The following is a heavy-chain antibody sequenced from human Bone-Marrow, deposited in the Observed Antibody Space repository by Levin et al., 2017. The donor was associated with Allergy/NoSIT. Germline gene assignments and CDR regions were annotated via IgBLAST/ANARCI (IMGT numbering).Heavy chain of an antibody. CDR3: ARESGYCSSTSCYLDLDYYYYGMDV. CDR1: GFTFSSYA. J-gene: IGHJ6*02. CDR2: ISYDGSNK. Sequence: GGSLRLSCAASGFTFSSYAMHWVRQAPGKGLEWVAVISYDGSNKYYADSVKGRFTISRDNSKNTLYLQMNSLRAEDTAVYYCARESGYCSSTSCYLDLDYYYYGMDVWGQGTTVTVSS. V-gene: IGHV3-30-3*01. D-gene: IGHD2-2*01.